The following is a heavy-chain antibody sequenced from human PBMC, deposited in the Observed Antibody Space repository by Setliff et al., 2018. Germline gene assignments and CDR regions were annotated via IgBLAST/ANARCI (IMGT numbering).Heavy chain of an antibody. CDR2: INAGNGNT. D-gene: IGHD3-3*01. V-gene: IGHV1-3*01. Sequence: ASVKVSCKASGYTFTSYAMHWVRQAPGQRLEWMGWINAGNGNTKYSQKFQGRVTITRDTSASTAYTELSSLRSEDTAVYYCARDTYIGDFWSGYYIQGRFDPWGQGTLVTVSS. CDR1: GYTFTSYA. CDR3: ARDTYIGDFWSGYYIQGRFDP. J-gene: IGHJ5*02.